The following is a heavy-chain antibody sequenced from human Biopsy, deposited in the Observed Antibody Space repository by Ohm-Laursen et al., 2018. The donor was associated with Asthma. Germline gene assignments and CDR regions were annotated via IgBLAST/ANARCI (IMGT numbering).Heavy chain of an antibody. CDR1: GASIKTDDHY. D-gene: IGHD3-22*01. CDR2: IHYSGST. V-gene: IGHV4-30-4*01. CDR3: ARIPRRSGSYFVDY. Sequence: TLSLTCTVSGASIKTDDHYWSWLRQPPRKGLEWFGFIHYSGSTSYNPSLKGGVTISVDTSKNQFSLKLSSVTAADTAMYYCARIPRRSGSYFVDYWGQGTLVTVSS. J-gene: IGHJ4*02.